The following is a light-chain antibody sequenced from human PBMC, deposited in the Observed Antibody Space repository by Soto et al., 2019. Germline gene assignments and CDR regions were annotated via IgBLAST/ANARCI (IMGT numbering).Light chain of an antibody. Sequence: EIVLTQSPGTLSLSPGEGATLSCRASQSVSSSFLAWYRQKPGQAPRLLIYGASTRAPGIPDRFSGSGSRTDFPLTISRLEREDFAVYYCQRYGNSYTFGQGTKLEIK. V-gene: IGKV3-20*01. J-gene: IGKJ2*01. CDR2: GAS. CDR1: QSVSSSF. CDR3: QRYGNSYT.